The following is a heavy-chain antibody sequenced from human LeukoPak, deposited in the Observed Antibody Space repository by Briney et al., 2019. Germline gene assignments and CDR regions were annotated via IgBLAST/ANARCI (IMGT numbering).Heavy chain of an antibody. Sequence: SETLSLTCAVYGGSFSGYYWSWIRQPPGKGLEWIGEINHSGSTNYNPSLKSRVTISVGTSKNQFSLKLSSVTAADTAVYYCARDNYDFWSGYKNGGLDYWGQGTLVTVSS. D-gene: IGHD3-3*01. J-gene: IGHJ4*02. V-gene: IGHV4-34*01. CDR3: ARDNYDFWSGYKNGGLDY. CDR2: INHSGST. CDR1: GGSFSGYY.